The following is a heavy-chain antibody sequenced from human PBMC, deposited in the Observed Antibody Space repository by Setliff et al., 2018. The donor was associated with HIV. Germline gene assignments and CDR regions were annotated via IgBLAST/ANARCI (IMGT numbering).Heavy chain of an antibody. D-gene: IGHD3-10*01. Sequence: GESLKISCSVSGFTFSNYAMHWVRQAPGKGLEYVSAISNNDGGSTYYADSVKGRFTTSRDNSKNTLYLQMSSLRAEDTAVYYCVRRFDHRSSYPNDAFDIWGQGTMVTVSS. J-gene: IGHJ3*02. CDR2: ISNNDGGST. V-gene: IGHV3-64D*09. CDR3: VRRFDHRSSYPNDAFDI. CDR1: GFTFSNYA.